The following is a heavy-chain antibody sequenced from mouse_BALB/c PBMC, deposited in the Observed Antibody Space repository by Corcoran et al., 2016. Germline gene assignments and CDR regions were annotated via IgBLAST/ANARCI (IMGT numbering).Heavy chain of an antibody. V-gene: IGHV1S34*01. J-gene: IGHJ4*01. CDR3: ARNPGTGARDY. CDR1: GCSFTGYY. Sequence: LVKTGASGKISCKASGCSFTGYYMHWVKQSHGKSLEWIGYISCYNGATSYNQKFKGKATFTVDTSSSKAYMQFNSLTSEDSAVYYCARNPGTGARDYWGQGTSVTVSS. CDR2: ISCYNGAT. D-gene: IGHD3-3*01.